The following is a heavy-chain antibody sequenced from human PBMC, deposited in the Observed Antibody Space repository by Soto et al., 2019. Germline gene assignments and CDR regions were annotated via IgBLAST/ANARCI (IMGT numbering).Heavy chain of an antibody. V-gene: IGHV1-3*01. CDR1: GYTFTSYA. J-gene: IGHJ6*02. CDR2: INAGNGNT. D-gene: IGHD3-10*01. CDR3: ARELSLYGMDV. Sequence: QVQLVQSGAEVKKPGASVKVSCKASGYTFTSYAMQWVRQAPGQRLEWMGWINAGNGNTKYSQKFQGRVTITRDTSASTAYMELSSLRSEDTAVHYCARELSLYGMDVRGQGTTVTVSS.